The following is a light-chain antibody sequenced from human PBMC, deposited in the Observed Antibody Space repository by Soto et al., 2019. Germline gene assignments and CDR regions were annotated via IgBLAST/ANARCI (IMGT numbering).Light chain of an antibody. J-gene: IGKJ1*01. V-gene: IGKV3-20*01. CDR1: QSVGSTY. Sequence: IVLTQSPGTLPLSPGERPTLSCRASQSVGSTYLACFQQKPGQPPRLLIHATSTSATGIPDRFSGSGSGTDFTLSISRLEPTDFAVYYCEQYDSSLPWTFGQGTTVEIK. CDR2: ATS. CDR3: EQYDSSLPWT.